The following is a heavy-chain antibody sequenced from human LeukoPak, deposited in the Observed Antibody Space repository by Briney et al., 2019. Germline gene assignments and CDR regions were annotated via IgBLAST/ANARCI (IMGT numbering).Heavy chain of an antibody. Sequence: PSETLSLTCTVSGYSISSGYYWGWIRQPPGKGLEWIGSIYHSGSTYYNPSLKSRVTISVDTSKNQFSLKLSSVTAADTAVYYCARSSSAGPESSSSSAFDIWGQGTMVTVSS. V-gene: IGHV4-38-2*02. CDR3: ARSSSAGPESSSSSAFDI. CDR1: GYSISSGYY. J-gene: IGHJ3*02. D-gene: IGHD6-6*01. CDR2: IYHSGST.